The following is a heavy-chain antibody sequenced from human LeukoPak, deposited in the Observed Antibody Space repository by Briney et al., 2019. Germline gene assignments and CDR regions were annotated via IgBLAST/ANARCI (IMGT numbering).Heavy chain of an antibody. Sequence: PERSLRLSCAASGFTFSSYVMHWVRQAPGKGLEWVAVISYDGSNKYYADSVKGRFTISRDNSKNTLYLQMNSLRAEDTAVYYCARAQTTVTSWEDVWGQGTTVTVSS. J-gene: IGHJ6*02. CDR1: GFTFSSYV. V-gene: IGHV3-30-3*01. CDR3: ARAQTTVTSWEDV. D-gene: IGHD4-17*01. CDR2: ISYDGSNK.